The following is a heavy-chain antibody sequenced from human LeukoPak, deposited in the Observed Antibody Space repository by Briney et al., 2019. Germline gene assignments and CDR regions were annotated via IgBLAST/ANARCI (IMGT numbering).Heavy chain of an antibody. D-gene: IGHD3-9*01. CDR1: GFIFRNYA. V-gene: IGHV3-23*01. Sequence: PGGSLRLSCAGSGFIFRNYAMSWVRQAPGVGLEWVSAISGSGVGTNYADSVKGRFTISRDNSKNTLFLQMNSLRAEDTAVYYCAKNGRDDHDKYFFDFWGQGTQVTVSS. CDR2: ISGSGVGT. J-gene: IGHJ4*02. CDR3: AKNGRDDHDKYFFDF.